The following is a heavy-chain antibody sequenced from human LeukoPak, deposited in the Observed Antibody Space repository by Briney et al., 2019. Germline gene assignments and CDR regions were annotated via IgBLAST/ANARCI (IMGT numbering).Heavy chain of an antibody. Sequence: ASVRVSCKASGYTFTSYGISWVRQAPGQGLEWMGWISAYNGNTSYAQKLQGRVTMTEDTSTDTAYMELSSLRSEDTAVYYCATVSVVPAAKWGQGTLVTVSS. CDR2: ISAYNGNT. V-gene: IGHV1-18*01. D-gene: IGHD2-2*01. CDR1: GYTFTSYG. J-gene: IGHJ4*02. CDR3: ATVSVVPAAK.